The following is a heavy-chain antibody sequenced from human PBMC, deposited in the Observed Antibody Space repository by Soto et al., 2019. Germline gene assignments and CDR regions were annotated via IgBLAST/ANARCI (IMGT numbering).Heavy chain of an antibody. Sequence: ASVKVSCKASGGTFSSYAISWVRQAPGQGLEWMGGISPIYGTTNYAQKFQGRVTMTTDASTSTAYMELRSLRSDDTAVYYCARAVAYGDPWYYYYMDVWGKGTTVTVSS. V-gene: IGHV1-69*05. D-gene: IGHD4-17*01. CDR2: ISPIYGTT. J-gene: IGHJ6*03. CDR1: GGTFSSYA. CDR3: ARAVAYGDPWYYYYMDV.